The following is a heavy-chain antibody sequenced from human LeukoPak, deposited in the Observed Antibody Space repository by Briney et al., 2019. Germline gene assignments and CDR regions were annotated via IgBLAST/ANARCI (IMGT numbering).Heavy chain of an antibody. CDR3: ARDVDYSDY. J-gene: IGHJ4*02. CDR2: IKQDGSEK. CDR1: GFTVRSNY. Sequence: GGSLRLSCAASGFTVRSNYMSWVRQAPGKGLEWVANIKQDGSEKYYVDSVKGRFTISRDNAKNSLYLQMNSLRAEDTAVYYCARDVDYSDYWGQGTLVTVSS. V-gene: IGHV3-7*03.